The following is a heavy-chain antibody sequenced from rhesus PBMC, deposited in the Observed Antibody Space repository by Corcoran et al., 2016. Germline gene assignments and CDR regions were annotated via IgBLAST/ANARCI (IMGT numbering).Heavy chain of an antibody. Sequence: QVQLQESGPGLVKPSETLSLTCAVSGGSFSSYWWSWIRQPPGKGLEWIGEINGNRGSTKYNPYLKSRVTISKDASKNQFSLKLSSVTAADTALYYCARGITNRFDVWGPGVLVTVSS. CDR2: INGNRGST. CDR3: ARGITNRFDV. V-gene: IGHV4-80*01. J-gene: IGHJ5-1*01. D-gene: IGHD3-16*01. CDR1: GGSFSSYW.